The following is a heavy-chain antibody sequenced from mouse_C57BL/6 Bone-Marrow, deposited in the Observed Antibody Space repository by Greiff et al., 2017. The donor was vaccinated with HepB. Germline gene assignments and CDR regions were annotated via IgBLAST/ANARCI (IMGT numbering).Heavy chain of an antibody. Sequence: EVQLVESGGGLVQPGESLKLSCESNEYEFPSHDMSWVRKTPEKRLELVAAINSDGGSTYYPDTMERRFILSRDNTKNTQYLQMSSLRSEDTALYYCAGLGDYDVGNYYAMDYWGQGTSVTVSS. V-gene: IGHV5-2*01. CDR2: INSDGGST. CDR1: EYEFPSHD. CDR3: AGLGDYDVGNYYAMDY. J-gene: IGHJ4*01. D-gene: IGHD2-4*01.